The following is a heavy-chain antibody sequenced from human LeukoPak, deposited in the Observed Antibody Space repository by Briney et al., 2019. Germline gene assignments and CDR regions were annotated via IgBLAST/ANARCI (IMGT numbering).Heavy chain of an antibody. J-gene: IGHJ4*02. CDR1: GFTFSSYS. CDR3: ARDIELWIPFDY. Sequence: TGGSLRLSCAASGFTFSSYSMNWVRQAPGKGLEWVSSISSSSSYIYYADSVKGRFTISRDNAKNSLYLQMNSLRAEDTAVYYCARDIELWIPFDYWGQGTLVTVSS. V-gene: IGHV3-21*01. D-gene: IGHD5-18*01. CDR2: ISSSSSYI.